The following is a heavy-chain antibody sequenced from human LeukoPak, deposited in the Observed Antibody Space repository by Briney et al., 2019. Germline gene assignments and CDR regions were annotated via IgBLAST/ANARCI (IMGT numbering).Heavy chain of an antibody. CDR2: INHSGST. J-gene: IGHJ4*02. D-gene: IGHD2-15*01. V-gene: IGHV4-34*01. Sequence: SETLSLTCAVYGGSFSGYYWSWIRHPPGKGLEWIGEINHSGSTNYNPSLKSRVTISVDTSKNQFSLKLSSVTAADAAVYYCAPGWPTLDYWGQGTLVTVSS. CDR1: GGSFSGYY. CDR3: APGWPTLDY.